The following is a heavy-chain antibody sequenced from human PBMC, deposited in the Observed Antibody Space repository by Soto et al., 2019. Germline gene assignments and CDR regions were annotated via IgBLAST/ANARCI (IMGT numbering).Heavy chain of an antibody. CDR3: ARGGYTRDTVVVGWFDP. V-gene: IGHV5-10-1*01. D-gene: IGHD2-2*01. CDR1: GYSFTSYW. Sequence: GESLKISCKGSGYSFTSYWISWVRQMPGKGLEWMGRIDPSDSYTNYSPSFQGHVTISADKSISTAYLQWSSLKASDTAMYYCARGGYTRDTVVVGWFDPWGQGTLVTVSS. CDR2: IDPSDSYT. J-gene: IGHJ5*02.